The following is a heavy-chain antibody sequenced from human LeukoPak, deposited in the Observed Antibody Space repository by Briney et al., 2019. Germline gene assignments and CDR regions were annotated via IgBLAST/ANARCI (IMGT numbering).Heavy chain of an antibody. Sequence: SETLSLTCAVYGGSFSGYYWSWIRQPPGKGLEWIGEINHRGSTNYNPSLKSRVTISVDTSKKQFSLSLRSVTAADTAVYYCARRGRYCTGANCYTGYFQHWGQGTLVTVSS. J-gene: IGHJ1*01. V-gene: IGHV4-34*01. D-gene: IGHD2-2*02. CDR3: ARRGRYCTGANCYTGYFQH. CDR1: GGSFSGYY. CDR2: INHRGST.